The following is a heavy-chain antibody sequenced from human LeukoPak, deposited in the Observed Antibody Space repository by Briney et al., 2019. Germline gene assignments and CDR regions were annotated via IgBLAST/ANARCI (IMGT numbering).Heavy chain of an antibody. CDR2: ITDSGRKT. CDR1: GLTFSNYA. D-gene: IGHD4-17*01. V-gene: IGHV3-23*01. J-gene: IGHJ4*02. Sequence: GGSLRLSCAASGLTFSNYAMNWVRQASGRGLEWVSGITDSGRKTYYADSVKGRFSISRDNFMNTVYLQMSDLRAEDTAVYYCAKITKATTPNYWGQGTLVTVSS. CDR3: AKITKATTPNY.